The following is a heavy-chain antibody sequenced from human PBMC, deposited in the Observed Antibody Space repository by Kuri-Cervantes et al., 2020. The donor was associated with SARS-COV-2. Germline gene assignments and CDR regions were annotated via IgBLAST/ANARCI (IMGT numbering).Heavy chain of an antibody. CDR2: IIPIFGTA. D-gene: IGHD3-10*01. J-gene: IGHJ4*02. CDR3: ASFHTAMGPNYNYYGSGSQDFDY. V-gene: IGHV1-69*13. Sequence: SVKVSCKASGGTFSSYAISWVRQAPGQGLEWMGGIIPIFGTANYAQKFQGRVTITADESTSTAYMELSSLRSDDTAVYYCASFHTAMGPNYNYYGSGSQDFDYWGQGTLVTVSS. CDR1: GGTFSSYA.